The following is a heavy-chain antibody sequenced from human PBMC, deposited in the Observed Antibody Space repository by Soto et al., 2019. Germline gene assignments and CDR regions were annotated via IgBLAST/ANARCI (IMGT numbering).Heavy chain of an antibody. V-gene: IGHV1-3*01. J-gene: IGHJ6*02. D-gene: IGHD2-15*01. CDR2: VNAGNGNT. Sequence: ASVKVSCKASGSTFTSYAMHWVLQAPGQSLEWMGWVNAGNGNTKYSQKFQGRVTITRDTSARTAYMELSSLRSEDTAVYHCARYGSGGPFGYYYGMDVWGQGSTVTASS. CDR1: GSTFTSYA. CDR3: ARYGSGGPFGYYYGMDV.